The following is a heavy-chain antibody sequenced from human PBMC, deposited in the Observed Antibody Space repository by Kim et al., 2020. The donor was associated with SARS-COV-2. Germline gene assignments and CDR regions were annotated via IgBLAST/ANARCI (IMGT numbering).Heavy chain of an antibody. CDR2: IYYSGST. Sequence: SETLSLTCTVSGGSISSGGYYWSWIRQHPGKGLEWIGYIYYSGSTYYNPSLKSRVTISVDTSKNQFSLKLSSVTAADTAVYYCARVGVMVRGVILDWGQGTLVTVSS. CDR1: GGSISSGGYY. J-gene: IGHJ4*02. V-gene: IGHV4-31*03. CDR3: ARVGVMVRGVILD. D-gene: IGHD3-10*01.